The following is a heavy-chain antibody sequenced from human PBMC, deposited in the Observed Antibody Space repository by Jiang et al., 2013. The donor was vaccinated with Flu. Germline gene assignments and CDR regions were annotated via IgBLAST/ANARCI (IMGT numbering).Heavy chain of an antibody. J-gene: IGHJ4*02. D-gene: IGHD3-10*01. CDR3: AREEAVRGVILLFDY. V-gene: IGHV1-2*04. Sequence: SGAEVKKPGASVKVSCKASGYTFTGYYMHWVRQAPGQGLEWMGWINPNSGGTNYAQKFQGWVTMTRDTSISTAYMELSRLRSDDTAVYYCAREEAVRGVILLFDYWGQGTLVTVSS. CDR2: INPNSGGT. CDR1: GYTFTGYY.